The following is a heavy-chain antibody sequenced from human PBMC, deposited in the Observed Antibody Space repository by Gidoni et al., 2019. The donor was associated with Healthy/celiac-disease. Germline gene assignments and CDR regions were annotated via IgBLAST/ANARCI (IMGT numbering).Heavy chain of an antibody. CDR1: GGSFSGYY. Sequence: QVQLQQWGAGLLKPSETLSLTCAVYGGSFSGYYWSWIRQPPGKGLEWIGEINHSGSTNYNPSLKSRVTISVDTSKNQFSLKLSSVTAADTAVYYCARVRGSGSYYDYWVQGTLVTVSS. CDR3: ARVRGSGSYYDY. CDR2: INHSGST. D-gene: IGHD1-26*01. V-gene: IGHV4-34*01. J-gene: IGHJ4*02.